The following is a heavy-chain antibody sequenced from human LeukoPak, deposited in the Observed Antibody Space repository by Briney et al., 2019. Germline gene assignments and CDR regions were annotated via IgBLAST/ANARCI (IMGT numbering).Heavy chain of an antibody. CDR2: INTISGGT. V-gene: IGHV1-2*02. CDR3: ARAEGSYYVFSYFDY. CDR1: GYTFTGYY. Sequence: RASVKVSCKASGYTFTGYYMHWVRQAPGQGLEWMGWINTISGGTNYAQKFQGRVTMTRDTSISTAYMELSRLRSDDTAVYYCARAEGSYYVFSYFDYWGQGTLVTVSS. J-gene: IGHJ4*02. D-gene: IGHD1-26*01.